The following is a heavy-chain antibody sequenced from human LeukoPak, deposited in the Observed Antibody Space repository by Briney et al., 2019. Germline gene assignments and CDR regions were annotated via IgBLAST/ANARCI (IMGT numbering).Heavy chain of an antibody. Sequence: SETLSLTCAVSGGSISSGGYSWSWIRQPPGKGLEWIGYIYYSGSTYYNPSLKSRVTISVDTSKNQFSLKLSSVTAADTAVYYCARDVITGRYYDFWSGYWRNSWFDPWGQGTLVTVSS. D-gene: IGHD3-3*01. CDR1: GGSISSGGYS. CDR2: IYYSGST. CDR3: ARDVITGRYYDFWSGYWRNSWFDP. V-gene: IGHV4-30-4*07. J-gene: IGHJ5*02.